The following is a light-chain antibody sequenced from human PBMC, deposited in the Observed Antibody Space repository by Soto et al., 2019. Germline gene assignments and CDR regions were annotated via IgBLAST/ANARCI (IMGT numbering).Light chain of an antibody. V-gene: IGKV3-11*01. CDR3: HQRSNWPPFT. CDR2: DAS. J-gene: IGKJ4*01. Sequence: EIVMTQSPATLSVSPGERAILSCRASQSVSSDLAWYQQKPGQAPRLLIYDASKRATDIPDRFIGSGSGTDFTLTISSLEPEDFAVYYCHQRSNWPPFTFGGGTKVDTK. CDR1: QSVSSD.